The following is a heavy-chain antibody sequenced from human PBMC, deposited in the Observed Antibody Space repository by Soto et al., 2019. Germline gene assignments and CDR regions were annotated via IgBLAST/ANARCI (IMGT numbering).Heavy chain of an antibody. J-gene: IGHJ6*02. CDR1: GYTFTSYY. Sequence: QVQLVQSGAEVKKPGASVKVSCKASGYTFTSYYMHWVRQAPGQGLEWMGIINPSGGSTSYAQKFKGGVTMTRDTSTGTVYMELSSLRSEDTAVYYCARALITMIVRGGMDVWGQGTTVTVSS. CDR2: INPSGGST. V-gene: IGHV1-46*01. D-gene: IGHD3-22*01. CDR3: ARALITMIVRGGMDV.